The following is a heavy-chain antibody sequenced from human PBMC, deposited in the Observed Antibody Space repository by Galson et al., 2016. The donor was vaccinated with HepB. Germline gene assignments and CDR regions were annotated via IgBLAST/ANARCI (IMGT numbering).Heavy chain of an antibody. Sequence: PALVKPTQTLTLTCIFSGFSLSTTGVGVGWMRQPPGKTLEWLAHIYWDGDERYSPSLQSRLTITKDTSKNRVVLTMTNMDPVDTATYYCVHIVHSGSYYYSAYWGQGTLVTVSS. CDR2: IYWDGDE. D-gene: IGHD1-26*01. J-gene: IGHJ4*02. V-gene: IGHV2-5*02. CDR3: VHIVHSGSYYYSAY. CDR1: GFSLSTTGVG.